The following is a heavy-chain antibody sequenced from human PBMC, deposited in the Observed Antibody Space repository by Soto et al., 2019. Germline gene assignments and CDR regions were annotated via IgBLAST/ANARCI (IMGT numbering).Heavy chain of an antibody. D-gene: IGHD2-15*01. CDR3: SRQVLTPGYCSGVSCYRWFDP. J-gene: IGHJ5*02. CDR1: GGSISSYY. V-gene: IGHV4-59*08. Sequence: SETLSLTCTVSGGSISSYYWSWIRQPPGRGLEWIGYIYYSGSTNYNPSLKSRVTISVDTSKNQFSLKLSSVTAADTAVYYCSRQVLTPGYCSGVSCYRWFDPWGQGTLVTVSS. CDR2: IYYSGST.